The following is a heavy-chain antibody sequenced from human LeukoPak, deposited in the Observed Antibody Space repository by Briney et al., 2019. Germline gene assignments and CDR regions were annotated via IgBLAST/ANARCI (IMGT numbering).Heavy chain of an antibody. CDR2: FYSGGST. CDR3: ARLAGDGLPLFDD. D-gene: IGHD5-24*01. J-gene: IGHJ4*02. V-gene: IGHV3-66*04. Sequence: GGSLRLSCAASGFTFSTYSMNWVRQAPGKGLEWVSVFYSGGSTYYADSVKGRFIISRDTSRNTLDLQMTSLRAEDTAVYYCARLAGDGLPLFDDWGQGTLVTVSS. CDR1: GFTFSTYS.